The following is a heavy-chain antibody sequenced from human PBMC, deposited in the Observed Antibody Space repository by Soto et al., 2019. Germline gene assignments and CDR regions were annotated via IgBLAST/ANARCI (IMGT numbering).Heavy chain of an antibody. CDR2: IKFDGSTT. CDR1: GFTFSNYW. V-gene: IGHV3-74*01. J-gene: IGHJ6*03. D-gene: IGHD3-16*01. CDR3: ARGAYHAYYTDV. Sequence: EVQLVESGGGLVQPGGSLRLSCAASGFTFSNYWMHWVRQGPGKGLVCVSRIKFDGSTTTYADSVKGRFTISRDNAENTVYLQMSSLGAEDTAVYYCARGAYHAYYTDVWGKGTPVSVSS.